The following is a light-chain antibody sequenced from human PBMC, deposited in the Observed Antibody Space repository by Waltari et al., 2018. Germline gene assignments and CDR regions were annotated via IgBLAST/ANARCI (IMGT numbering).Light chain of an antibody. CDR3: QQYYIAPWT. V-gene: IGKV4-1*01. Sequence: DVVMTQSPDSLAGSLGERATITCQATQSVSYSPDNKNYLAWFQQNPGQSPKLLIYWASTRDYGVPYRFTGCGSGTAFTLTINSLQAEDVAVYYCQQYYIAPWTFGQGSTVEIK. CDR2: WAS. CDR1: QSVSYSPDNKNY. J-gene: IGKJ1*01.